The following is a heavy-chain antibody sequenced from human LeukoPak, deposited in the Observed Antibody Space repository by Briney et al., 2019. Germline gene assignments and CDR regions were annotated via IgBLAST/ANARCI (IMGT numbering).Heavy chain of an antibody. Sequence: ASVTVSCTASGYTFTSYGISWVRQAPGQGLEWMGWISAYNGNTNYAQKLQGRVTMTTDTSTSTAYMELRSLRSHDTAVYYCARELGCGGDCFDAFDIWGQGTMVTVSS. J-gene: IGHJ3*02. CDR2: ISAYNGNT. V-gene: IGHV1-18*01. D-gene: IGHD2-21*02. CDR3: ARELGCGGDCFDAFDI. CDR1: GYTFTSYG.